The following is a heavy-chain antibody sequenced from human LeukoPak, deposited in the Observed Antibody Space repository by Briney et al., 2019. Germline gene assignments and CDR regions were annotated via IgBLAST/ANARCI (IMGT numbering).Heavy chain of an antibody. D-gene: IGHD3-9*01. CDR3: AKDLDWLTIDY. CDR1: GFTFSSYG. J-gene: IGHJ4*02. V-gene: IGHV3-30*18. Sequence: GGSLRLSCAASGFTFSSYGMHWVRQAPGKGLEWVAIISYGGSNKYYADSVKGRFTISRDNSKNTLYLQMISLRAEDTAVYYCAKDLDWLTIDYWGQGTLVTVSS. CDR2: ISYGGSNK.